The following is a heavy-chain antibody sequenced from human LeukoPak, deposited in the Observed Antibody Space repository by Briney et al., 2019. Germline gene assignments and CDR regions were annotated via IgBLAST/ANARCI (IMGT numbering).Heavy chain of an antibody. D-gene: IGHD4-23*01. Sequence: GGSLRLSCAASGFTFSSYWMRWVRQAPGKGLEWVANINQDGGLKNYMDSVKGRFTVSRDNAGNSLFLQMNSLRVEDTAVYYCARDPIYGGYFDYWGQGTLVTVSS. CDR1: GFTFSSYW. CDR3: ARDPIYGGYFDY. J-gene: IGHJ4*02. CDR2: INQDGGLK. V-gene: IGHV3-7*01.